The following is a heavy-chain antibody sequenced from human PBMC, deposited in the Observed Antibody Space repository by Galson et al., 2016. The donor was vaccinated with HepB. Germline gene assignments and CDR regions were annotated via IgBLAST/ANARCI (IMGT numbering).Heavy chain of an antibody. D-gene: IGHD1-14*01. V-gene: IGHV3-11*05. Sequence: SLRLSCAASGFTFSDYYMYWIRQAPGKGLEWVSYISSSSTYTNYADSVKGRFTISRDNPKNTLYLQMNSLRAEDTAVYYCAKGPTGYYYYGMDVWGQGTTVTVSS. J-gene: IGHJ6*02. CDR3: AKGPTGYYYYGMDV. CDR2: ISSSSTYT. CDR1: GFTFSDYY.